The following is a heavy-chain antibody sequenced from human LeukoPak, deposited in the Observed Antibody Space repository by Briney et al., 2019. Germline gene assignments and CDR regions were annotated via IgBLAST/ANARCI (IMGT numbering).Heavy chain of an antibody. J-gene: IGHJ4*02. Sequence: GGSLRLSCAASGFTFSSYSMNWVRQAPGKGLEWVSSISSSSSYIYYADSVKGRLTISRDNAKNSLYLQMNSLRAEDTAVYYCASVPPSIAVAGTDDYWGQGTLVTVSS. V-gene: IGHV3-21*01. CDR1: GFTFSSYS. CDR3: ASVPPSIAVAGTDDY. D-gene: IGHD6-19*01. CDR2: ISSSSSYI.